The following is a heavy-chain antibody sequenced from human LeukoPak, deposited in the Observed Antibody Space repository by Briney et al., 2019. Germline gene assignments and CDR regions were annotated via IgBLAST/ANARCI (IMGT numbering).Heavy chain of an antibody. CDR2: ITSTSSYI. V-gene: IGHV3-21*01. J-gene: IGHJ4*02. CDR1: GFTFSNYN. D-gene: IGHD6-13*01. Sequence: GGSLRLSCAASGFTFSNYNMNWVRQAPGKGLEWVSSITSTSSYIYYADSLKGRFTISRDNAKNSLYLQMNSLRAEDTAVYYCARDRLSGTVMGYWGQGTLVTVSS. CDR3: ARDRLSGTVMGY.